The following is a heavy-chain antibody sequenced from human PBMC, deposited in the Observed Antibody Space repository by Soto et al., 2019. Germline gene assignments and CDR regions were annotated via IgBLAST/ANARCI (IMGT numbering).Heavy chain of an antibody. D-gene: IGHD1-26*01. V-gene: IGHV4-59*08. CDR3: ARRWGRTFDY. Sequence: QVQLQESGPGLVKPSETLSLTCTVSGGSISSYYWSWIRQPPGKGLEWIGYIYYSGSTNYTPSLTSRVTISVDTSKNQFSLKLSSVTAADTAVYYCARRWGRTFDYWGQGTLVTVSS. J-gene: IGHJ4*02. CDR2: IYYSGST. CDR1: GGSISSYY.